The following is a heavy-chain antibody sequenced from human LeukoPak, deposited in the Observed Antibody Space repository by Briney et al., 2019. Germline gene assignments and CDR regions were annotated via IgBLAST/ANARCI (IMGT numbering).Heavy chain of an antibody. CDR3: ARDRGNQRGYYYYYMDV. CDR1: GFTFDDYA. Sequence: GGPLRLSCAASGFTFDDYAMHWVRQAPGKGLEWVSGISWNSGSIGYADSVKGRFTISRDDVKNSLYLQMNSLRAEDTAVYYCARDRGNQRGYYYYYMDVWGKGTTVTVSS. V-gene: IGHV3-9*01. J-gene: IGHJ6*03. D-gene: IGHD1-14*01. CDR2: ISWNSGSI.